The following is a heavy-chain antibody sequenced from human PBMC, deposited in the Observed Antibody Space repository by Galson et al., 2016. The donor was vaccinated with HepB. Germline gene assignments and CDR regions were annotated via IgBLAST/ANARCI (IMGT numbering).Heavy chain of an antibody. CDR2: VYYGGNT. V-gene: IGHV4-39*01. CDR1: GGSISDSNYY. D-gene: IGHD3-3*01. Sequence: LSLTCSVSGGSISDSNYYWGWVRQPPGKGLEWIGSVYYGGNTHYNPSLKSRVTVSIDTSKNQFSLKLSSVTAADTAVYYCARQGKFWSGYFQNWFDSWGQGTLVTVSA. CDR3: ARQGKFWSGYFQNWFDS. J-gene: IGHJ5*01.